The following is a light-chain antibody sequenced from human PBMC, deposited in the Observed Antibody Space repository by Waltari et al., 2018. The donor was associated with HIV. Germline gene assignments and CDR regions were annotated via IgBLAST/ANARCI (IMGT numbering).Light chain of an antibody. Sequence: SSVLTQPPSVSVAPGQTVSMTCEGNNVGSKDVHWYQQKPGQAPVLGVYDDSDRPSVVPWRFAGCKSGNTATMSISRVEVGDGADYYCQVLDIISAYVIFGGGTKLAVL. CDR3: QVLDIISAYVI. CDR1: NVGSKD. V-gene: IGLV3-21*02. J-gene: IGLJ2*01. CDR2: DDS.